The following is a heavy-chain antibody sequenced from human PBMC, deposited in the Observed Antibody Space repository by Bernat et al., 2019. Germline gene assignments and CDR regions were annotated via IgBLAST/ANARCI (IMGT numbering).Heavy chain of an antibody. CDR3: ARLFVALDAFDI. V-gene: IGHV4-39*01. J-gene: IGHJ3*02. CDR2: IYYSGST. CDR1: GGSISSSSYY. Sequence: QLQLQESGPGLVKPSETLSLTCTVSGGSISSSSYYWGWIRQPPGKGLDWIGSIYYSGSTYYNPSLKSRVTISVDTSKNQFSLKLSSVTAADTAVYYCARLFVALDAFDIWGQGTMVTVSS. D-gene: IGHD2-21*01.